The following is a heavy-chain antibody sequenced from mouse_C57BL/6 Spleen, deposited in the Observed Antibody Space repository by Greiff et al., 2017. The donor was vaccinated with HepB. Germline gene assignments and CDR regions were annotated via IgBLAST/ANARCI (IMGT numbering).Heavy chain of an antibody. V-gene: IGHV14-3*01. D-gene: IGHD4-1*01. CDR3: ARNLVWDVGYFDV. CDR1: GFNIKNTY. Sequence: VQLQQSVAELVRPGASVKLSCTASGFNIKNTYMHWVKQRPEQGLEWIGRIDPANGNTKYAPKFQGKATITADTSSNTVYLQLISLTSEDTAIYYCARNLVWDVGYFDVWGTGTTVTVSS. CDR2: IDPANGNT. J-gene: IGHJ1*03.